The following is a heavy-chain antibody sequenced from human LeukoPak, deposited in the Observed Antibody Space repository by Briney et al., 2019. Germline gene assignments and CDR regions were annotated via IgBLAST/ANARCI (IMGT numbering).Heavy chain of an antibody. V-gene: IGHV3-23*01. Sequence: GGSLRLSXAASGFTFSSYAMSWVRQAPGKGLEWVSAISGSGGSTYYADSVKGRFTISRDNSKNTLYLQMNSLRAEDTAVYYRAKDLDPNYYDSSGYFDYWGQGTLVTVSS. CDR3: AKDLDPNYYDSSGYFDY. CDR1: GFTFSSYA. D-gene: IGHD3-22*01. J-gene: IGHJ4*02. CDR2: ISGSGGST.